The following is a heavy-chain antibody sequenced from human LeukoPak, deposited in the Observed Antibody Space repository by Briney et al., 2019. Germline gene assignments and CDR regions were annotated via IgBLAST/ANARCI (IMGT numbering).Heavy chain of an antibody. J-gene: IGHJ4*02. CDR2: IGGTGTSI. CDR1: GITFSTYS. V-gene: IGHV3-21*01. Sequence: GRSLRLSCAASGITFSTYSMNWVRQAPGKGLEWVSSIGGTGTSIYYADSVKGRFTISRDNPKTSLYLQMNSLRAEDTAVYYCAREIAEGFDYWGQGTLVTVSS. CDR3: AREIAEGFDY.